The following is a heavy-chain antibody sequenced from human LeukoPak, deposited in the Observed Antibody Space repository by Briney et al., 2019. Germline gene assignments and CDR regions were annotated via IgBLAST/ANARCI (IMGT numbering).Heavy chain of an antibody. V-gene: IGHV3-23*01. CDR2: ISGSGGST. Sequence: PGGSLRLSCAASGFTFSSYAMSWVRQAPGKWLEWVSSISGSGGSTYYADSVKGRFTISRDNSKNTLYLQMNSLRAEDTAVYYCAKSAPFGASIFGLRHIAAIDYWGQGTLVTVSS. CDR1: GFTFSSYA. CDR3: AKSAPFGASIFGLRHIAAIDY. D-gene: IGHD3-3*01. J-gene: IGHJ4*02.